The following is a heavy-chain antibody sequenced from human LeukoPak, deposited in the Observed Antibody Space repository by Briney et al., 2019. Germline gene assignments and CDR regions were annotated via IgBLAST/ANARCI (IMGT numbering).Heavy chain of an antibody. D-gene: IGHD2-2*02. CDR1: GGSISSHY. CDR2: IYYSGST. J-gene: IGHJ4*02. CDR3: ARGFLTKGYCSSTSCYILDY. Sequence: SETLSLTCTVSGGSISSHYWSWIRQPPGKGLEWIGYIYYSGSTNYNPSLKSRVTISVDTSKNQFSLKLSSVTAADTAVYYCARGFLTKGYCSSTSCYILDYWGQGTLVTVPS. V-gene: IGHV4-59*11.